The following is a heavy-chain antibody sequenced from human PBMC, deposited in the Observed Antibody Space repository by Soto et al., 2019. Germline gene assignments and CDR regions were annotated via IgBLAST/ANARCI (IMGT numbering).Heavy chain of an antibody. J-gene: IGHJ3*02. D-gene: IGHD6-13*01. CDR1: GFTFSSYA. CDR3: AKDSYAYIAAAGTGAFDI. V-gene: IGHV3-23*01. CDR2: ISGSGGST. Sequence: GGSLRLSCAASGFTFSSYAMSWVRQAPGKGLEWVSAISGSGGSTYYADSLKGRFTISRNISKISLYLQMNSLRVEDTALFYCAKDSYAYIAAAGTGAFDIWGQGKMVTVSS.